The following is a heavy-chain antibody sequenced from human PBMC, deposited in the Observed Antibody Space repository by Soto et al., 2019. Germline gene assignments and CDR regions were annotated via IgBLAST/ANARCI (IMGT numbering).Heavy chain of an antibody. CDR3: AREAGCSSTSCYRHYYYYYGMAV. Sequence: PWGSLRLSCAASGFTFSSYGMHWVRQAPGKGLEWVAVIWYDGSNKYYADSVKGRFTISRDNSKNTLYLQMNSLRAEDTAVYYCAREAGCSSTSCYRHYYYYYGMAVWGQGTTVTVSS. V-gene: IGHV3-33*01. J-gene: IGHJ6*02. CDR2: IWYDGSNK. CDR1: GFTFSSYG. D-gene: IGHD2-2*01.